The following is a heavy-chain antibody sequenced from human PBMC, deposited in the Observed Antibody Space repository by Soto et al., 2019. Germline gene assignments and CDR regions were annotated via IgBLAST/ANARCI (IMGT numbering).Heavy chain of an antibody. V-gene: IGHV3-74*01. CDR3: QIYYYDSQYYFYY. CDR1: GFTFNSYW. D-gene: IGHD3-22*01. J-gene: IGHJ4*02. Sequence: EVQLVESGGGLVQPGGSLRLSCAASGFTFNSYWMHWVRQAPGKGLVWVSRINSDGSSTSYADSVKGRFTISRDNAKNTLYLQINSLRAEDTAVYYCQIYYYDSQYYFYYWGQGTLVTVSS. CDR2: INSDGSST.